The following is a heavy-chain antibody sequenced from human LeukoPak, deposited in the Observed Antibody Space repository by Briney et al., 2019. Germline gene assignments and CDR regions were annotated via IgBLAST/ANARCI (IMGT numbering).Heavy chain of an antibody. V-gene: IGHV3-21*01. CDR2: ISSSSSYI. D-gene: IGHD3-22*01. Sequence: GGSLRLSCAASGFTFSSYSMNWVRQAPGKGLEWVSSISSSSSYIYYADSVKGRFTISRDNAKNSLYLQMNSLRAEDTAVYYCARDRTGAYDSSGYYYYYYYGMDVWGQGTTVTVSS. CDR3: ARDRTGAYDSSGYYYYYYYGMDV. J-gene: IGHJ6*02. CDR1: GFTFSSYS.